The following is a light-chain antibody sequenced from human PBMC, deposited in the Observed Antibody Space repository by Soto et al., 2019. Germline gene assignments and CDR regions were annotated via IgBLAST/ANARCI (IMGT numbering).Light chain of an antibody. J-gene: IGKJ5*01. CDR3: QQRSNWPQCT. V-gene: IGKV3-15*01. CDR2: AAS. CDR1: QSVNSN. Sequence: EIVMTQSPATLSVSPGERATLSCRASQSVNSNLAWYQQKPGQAPRLLIYAASTRATGIPARFSGSGSGTDFTLTISSLQSEDFAVYYGQQRSNWPQCTFGQGTRLEI.